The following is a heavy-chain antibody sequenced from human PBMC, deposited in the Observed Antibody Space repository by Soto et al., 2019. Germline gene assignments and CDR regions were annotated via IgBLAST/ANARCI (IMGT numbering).Heavy chain of an antibody. J-gene: IGHJ4*02. CDR1: GDTFSFYS. V-gene: IGHV1-69*04. CDR3: ATSYGSGYRAFDY. D-gene: IGHD3-10*01. Sequence: QVQLVQSGAEVKRPGSSVKVSCKASGDTFSFYSINWVRQAPGLGLEWMGRVNPILSMSNYAQRFRGRVTMTADKSTSTAYMELSGLRSEDTAMYYCATSYGSGYRAFDYWGQGALDTVSS. CDR2: VNPILSMS.